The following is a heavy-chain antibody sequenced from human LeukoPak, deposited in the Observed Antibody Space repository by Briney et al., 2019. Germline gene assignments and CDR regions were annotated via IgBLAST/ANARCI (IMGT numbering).Heavy chain of an antibody. V-gene: IGHV4-38-2*02. J-gene: IGHJ6*03. Sequence: SETLSLTCTVSDYSISSGYYWGWIRQPPGKGLEWIASIYHSGIAHYNPSLKSRVNILVDTAKNQFSLELSSVTAADTAVYYXXXXXXXXPDQYYYMAVWGRGTTVTVSS. CDR3: XXXXXXXPDQYYYMAV. CDR2: IYHSGIA. CDR1: DYSISSGYY.